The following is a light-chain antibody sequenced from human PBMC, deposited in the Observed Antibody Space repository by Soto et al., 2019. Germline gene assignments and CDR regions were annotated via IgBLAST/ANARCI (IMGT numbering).Light chain of an antibody. CDR3: QQSYTIPLT. J-gene: IGKJ3*01. V-gene: IGKV1-5*03. CDR2: AAS. Sequence: DIQMTQSPSALSASIGDRVTITCRASQSISIWLAWYQQKPGKAPKLLIYAASSLESGVPSRFSGSGSGTEFTLTISSLQPDDFATYYCQQSYTIPLTFGPGTKVDIK. CDR1: QSISIW.